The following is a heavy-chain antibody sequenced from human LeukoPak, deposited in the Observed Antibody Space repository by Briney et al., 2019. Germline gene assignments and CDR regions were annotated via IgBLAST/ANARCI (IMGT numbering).Heavy chain of an antibody. J-gene: IGHJ1*01. CDR3: ARSYSSTWYGDFQH. Sequence: SETLSLTCTVSGGSISSINYYWGWIRQPPGKGLEWIGSIYYSGSTYYNPSLKSRVTISVDTSKNQFSLRLTSVTAADTAVYYCARSYSSTWYGDFQHWGQGTLVTVSS. CDR2: IYYSGST. CDR1: GGSISSINYY. V-gene: IGHV4-39*07. D-gene: IGHD6-13*01.